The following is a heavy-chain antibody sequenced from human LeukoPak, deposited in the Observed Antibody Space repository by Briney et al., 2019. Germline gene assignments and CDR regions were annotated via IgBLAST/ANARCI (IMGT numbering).Heavy chain of an antibody. J-gene: IGHJ3*02. CDR3: ARDQGSSWSDDAFDI. CDR2: ISSSGSTI. CDR1: GFTFSSYS. Sequence: GGSLRLSCAASGFTFSSYSMNWVRQAPGKGLEWVSYISSSGSTIYYADSVKGRFTISRDNAKNSLYLQMNSLRAEDTAVYYCARDQGSSWSDDAFDIWGQGTMVTVSS. V-gene: IGHV3-48*04. D-gene: IGHD6-13*01.